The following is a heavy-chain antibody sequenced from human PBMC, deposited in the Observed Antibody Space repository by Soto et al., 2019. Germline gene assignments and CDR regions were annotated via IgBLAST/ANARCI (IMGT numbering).Heavy chain of an antibody. CDR1: GFTFSSYA. Sequence: QVQLVESGGGVVQPGRSLRLSCAASGFTFSSYAMHWVRQAPGKGLEWVAVISYDGSNKYYADSVKGRFTISRDNYKNALYLQMNRLRAEDTAVYYCARDAQQLGYIDYWGQGTLVTVSS. CDR3: ARDAQQLGYIDY. V-gene: IGHV3-30-3*01. D-gene: IGHD6-13*01. J-gene: IGHJ4*02. CDR2: ISYDGSNK.